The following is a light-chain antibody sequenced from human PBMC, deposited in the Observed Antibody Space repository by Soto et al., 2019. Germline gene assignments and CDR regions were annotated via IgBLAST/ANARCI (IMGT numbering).Light chain of an antibody. J-gene: IGKJ3*01. CDR1: QSVSSRS. V-gene: IGKV3-20*01. Sequence: EVVLTQSPGTLSLSPGERATLSCRASQSVSSRSLAWYQQKPGQAPRFLIYGASIRATDIPDRFSGGGSGTDFTLTISRLEPEDFAVYYCHQYGNSPFTFGPGTKLDIE. CDR3: HQYGNSPFT. CDR2: GAS.